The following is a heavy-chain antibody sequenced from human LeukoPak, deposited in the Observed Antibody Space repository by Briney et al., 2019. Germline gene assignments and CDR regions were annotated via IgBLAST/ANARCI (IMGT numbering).Heavy chain of an antibody. CDR1: GGSISSGDYY. CDR2: IYYSGST. J-gene: IGHJ4*02. V-gene: IGHV4-30-4*02. D-gene: IGHD3-22*01. CDR3: ARSGYYDSSGYYYQDGYYFDY. Sequence: SETLSLTCTVSGGSISSGDYYWSWIRQPPGKGLEWIGYIYYSGSTYYNPSLKSRVTISVDTSKNQFSLKLSSVTAADTAVYYCARSGYYDSSGYYYQDGYYFDYWGQGTLVTVSS.